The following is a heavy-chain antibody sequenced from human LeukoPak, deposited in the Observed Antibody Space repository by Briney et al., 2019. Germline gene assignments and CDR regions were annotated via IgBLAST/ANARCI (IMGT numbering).Heavy chain of an antibody. CDR3: TRGGYYEPIDS. D-gene: IGHD3-22*01. V-gene: IGHV4-31*03. CDR2: IYYSGST. Sequence: SETLSLTCTVSGGSISSGGYYWSWIRQHPGKGLEWIGHIYYSGSTYHNPSLKSRVTISVDTSKNQFSLKLSSVTAADTAVYYCTRGGYYEPIDSWGQGTLVTVSS. J-gene: IGHJ4*02. CDR1: GGSISSGGYY.